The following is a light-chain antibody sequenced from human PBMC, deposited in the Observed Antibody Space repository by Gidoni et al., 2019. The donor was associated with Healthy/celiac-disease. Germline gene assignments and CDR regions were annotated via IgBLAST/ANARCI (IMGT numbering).Light chain of an antibody. CDR2: AAS. CDR1: QGIRND. CDR3: RQDYNSWT. Sequence: IHMTQSPSSLSASVGDRVTITCRASQGIRNDLGWYQQKPGKAPKLLIYAASSLQSGVPSRLSGSGSGTDLTLTISSLQPEDFATYYCRQDYNSWTFGQGTKVEIK. J-gene: IGKJ1*01. V-gene: IGKV1-6*01.